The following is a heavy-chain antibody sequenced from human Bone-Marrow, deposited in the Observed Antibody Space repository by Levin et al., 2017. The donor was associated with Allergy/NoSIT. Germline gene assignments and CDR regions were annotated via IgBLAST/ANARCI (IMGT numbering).Heavy chain of an antibody. CDR3: ARGRTGGGRPPRYYRIDV. CDR2: IWYDGSNT. D-gene: IGHD2-15*01. CDR1: GFTFNTYG. J-gene: IGHJ6*04. V-gene: IGHV3-33*01. Sequence: PGGSLRLSCETSGFTFNTYGMHWVRQAPGKGLEWVAFIWYDGSNTYHSDSVKGRFSISRDDSKNTLYLQMNSLRAEDTAVYYCARGRTGGGRPPRYYRIDVWGNGTTVIVSS.